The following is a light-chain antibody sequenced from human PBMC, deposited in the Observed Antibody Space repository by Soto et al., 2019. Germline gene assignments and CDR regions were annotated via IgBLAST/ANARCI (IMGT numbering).Light chain of an antibody. Sequence: QSGLAQPASVSGSPGQTITISCTGTSSDVGGYNAVSWYQHHPGKAPKLIIYEVTHRPAGISDRFSASKSGNTASLTISGLQAEDEADYYCNSFRVNRLYVFGTGTKVTVL. V-gene: IGLV2-14*01. CDR2: EVT. CDR1: SSDVGGYNA. CDR3: NSFRVNRLYV. J-gene: IGLJ1*01.